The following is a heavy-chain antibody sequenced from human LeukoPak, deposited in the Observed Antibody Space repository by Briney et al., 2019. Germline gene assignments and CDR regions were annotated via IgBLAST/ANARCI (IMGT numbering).Heavy chain of an antibody. D-gene: IGHD3-22*01. CDR1: GGSIGSSGYY. CDR2: IYYSGSP. V-gene: IGHV4-39*02. J-gene: IGHJ4*02. CDR3: ARSAYYYDSIADY. Sequence: PSETLSLTCTVSGGSIGSSGYYWGWIRQPPGMGLEWIANIYYSGSPYYNPSLESRVTVSVDTSKNHFSLNLTSVTATDTAIYYCARSAYYYDSIADYWGQGILVTVSS.